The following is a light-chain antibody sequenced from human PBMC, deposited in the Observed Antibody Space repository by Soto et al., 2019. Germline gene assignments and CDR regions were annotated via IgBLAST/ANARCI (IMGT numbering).Light chain of an antibody. Sequence: DIPMTQSPSSLSASVGDRVTITCRASQNVRNYLNWYQKKSGEAPNLLIFAASTLQSGVPSRFSGSGAETEFTLTISSLQPEDFATYYWQESYTRAFGQGTVVEI. CDR3: QESYTRA. V-gene: IGKV1-39*01. CDR2: AAS. CDR1: QNVRNY. J-gene: IGKJ1*01.